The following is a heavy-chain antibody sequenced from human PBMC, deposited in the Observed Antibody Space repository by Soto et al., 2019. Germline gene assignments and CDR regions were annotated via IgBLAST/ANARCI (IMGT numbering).Heavy chain of an antibody. CDR3: ARVTSSGWYKDAFDI. J-gene: IGHJ3*02. Sequence: WGSLKLSCAASGFPFTNYYMNWIRQAPGKGLEWVSYISSTSTYTNYADSVKGRFTISRDNAKNSLYLQMNSLRAEDTAVYYCARVTSSGWYKDAFDIWGQGTMVT. D-gene: IGHD6-19*01. CDR1: GFPFTNYY. V-gene: IGHV3-11*05. CDR2: ISSTSTYT.